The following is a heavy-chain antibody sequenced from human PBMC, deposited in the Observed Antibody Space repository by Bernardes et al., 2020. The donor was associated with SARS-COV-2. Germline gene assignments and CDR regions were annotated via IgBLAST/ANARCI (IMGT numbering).Heavy chain of an antibody. V-gene: IGHV3-23*01. Sequence: VESLFLSCAASGFAFTDYAMSWVRQAPGKGLEWVSTITGGRDKIYYADSVRGRFTIPRDNSKNTVSLQMNSLRADETAVYYCAKVGIGGENYGYWGQGTLVTVSS. D-gene: IGHD1-26*01. J-gene: IGHJ4*02. CDR2: ITGGRDKI. CDR3: AKVGIGGENYGY. CDR1: GFAFTDYA.